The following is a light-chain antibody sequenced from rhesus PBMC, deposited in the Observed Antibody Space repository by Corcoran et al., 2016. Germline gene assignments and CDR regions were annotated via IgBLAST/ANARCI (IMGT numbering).Light chain of an antibody. CDR2: RSS. J-gene: IGKJ3*01. Sequence: DIQMTQSPSSLSASVGDRVTITCQASQSLSNYLNRYQQKPGKIPKLLIYRSSSLQSGIPSRFSGSGSGTDFTLTISSLQPEDFATYYCQQGYSYPFTFGPWTKLDIK. V-gene: IGKV1S9*01. CDR3: QQGYSYPFT. CDR1: QSLSNY.